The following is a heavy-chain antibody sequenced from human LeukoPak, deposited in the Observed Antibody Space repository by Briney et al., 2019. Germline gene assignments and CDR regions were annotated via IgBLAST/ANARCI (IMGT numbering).Heavy chain of an antibody. Sequence: PSESLSLTCAVYGGSFSGYYWSWIRQPPGKGLEWIGEINHSGSTNYNPSLKSRVTISVDTSKNQFSLKLSSVTAADTAVYYCARGLYSSSWSANLFDPWGQGTLVTVSS. CDR3: ARGLYSSSWSANLFDP. CDR1: GGSFSGYY. J-gene: IGHJ5*02. V-gene: IGHV4-34*01. D-gene: IGHD6-13*01. CDR2: INHSGST.